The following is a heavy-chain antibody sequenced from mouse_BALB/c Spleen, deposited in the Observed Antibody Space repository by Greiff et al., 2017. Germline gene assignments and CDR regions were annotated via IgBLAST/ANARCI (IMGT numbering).Heavy chain of an antibody. CDR3: STMSTFAY. CDR1: GYTFTSYW. D-gene: IGHD2-4*01. CDR2: INPSNGRT. Sequence: QVQLQQPGAELVKPGASVKLSCKASGYTFTSYWMHWVKQRPGQGLEWIGEINPSNGRTNYNEKFKSKATLTVDKSSSTAYMQLSSLTSEDSAVYYCSTMSTFAYWGQGTLVTVSA. V-gene: IGHV1S81*02. J-gene: IGHJ3*01.